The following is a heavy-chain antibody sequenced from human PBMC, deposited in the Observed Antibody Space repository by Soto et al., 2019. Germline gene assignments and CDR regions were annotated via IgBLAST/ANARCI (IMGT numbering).Heavy chain of an antibody. CDR1: GFTFSDYW. Sequence: EVQLVESGGGLVQPGGSLRLSCAASGFTFSDYWMHWVRQAPGKGLVWVSRINTDGSSATYADSVKGRFTISRDNDKNTLYLQMNSLRAEDTAVYYCARDRRSSSSLVDCWGQGTLVTVSS. D-gene: IGHD6-6*01. CDR2: INTDGSSA. CDR3: ARDRRSSSSLVDC. J-gene: IGHJ4*02. V-gene: IGHV3-74*01.